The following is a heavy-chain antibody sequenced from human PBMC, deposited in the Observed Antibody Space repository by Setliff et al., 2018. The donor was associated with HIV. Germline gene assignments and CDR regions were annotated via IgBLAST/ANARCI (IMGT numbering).Heavy chain of an antibody. D-gene: IGHD3-16*01. J-gene: IGHJ6*03. CDR2: MNPNSGNT. CDR1: GYTFTNYD. V-gene: IGHV1-8*02. CDR3: ARDGGGPGDYYYYYMDV. Sequence: ASVKVSCKASGYTFTNYDINWVRQATGQGLEWMGWMNPNSGNTGYAQKFQGRVTMTRNTSISTAYMELSSLRSEDTAVYYCARDGGGPGDYYYYYMDVWAKGTTVTVSS.